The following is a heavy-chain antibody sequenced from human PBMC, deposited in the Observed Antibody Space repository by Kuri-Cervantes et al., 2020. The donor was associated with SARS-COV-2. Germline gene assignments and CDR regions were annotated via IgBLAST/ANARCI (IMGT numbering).Heavy chain of an antibody. CDR3: ARSAARAFDY. V-gene: IGHV3-23*01. Sequence: GGSLSLSCAASGFTFSSYVMSWVRQAPGKGLEWVSGISARGGGTYYGDSVKGRCTISRDNSKNILYLQMHSLRAEDTAVYYCARSAARAFDYWGQGTLVTVSS. J-gene: IGHJ4*02. CDR2: ISARGGGT. CDR1: GFTFSSYV. D-gene: IGHD6-6*01.